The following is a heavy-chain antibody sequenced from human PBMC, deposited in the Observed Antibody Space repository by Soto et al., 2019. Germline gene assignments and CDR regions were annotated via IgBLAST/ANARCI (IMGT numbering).Heavy chain of an antibody. Sequence: QVQLVQSGAEVKKPGSSVKFSCKASGGTFISYAISWVRQAPGQGLEWMGGIIPIFGTANYAQKFQCRVTITADEYTSPAYMELSSLRSEDTVVYYCAKPKQWLVNYRAFDICGQGTMVTVSS. CDR1: GGTFISYA. CDR2: IIPIFGTA. J-gene: IGHJ3*02. V-gene: IGHV1-69*01. CDR3: AKPKQWLVNYRAFDI. D-gene: IGHD6-19*01.